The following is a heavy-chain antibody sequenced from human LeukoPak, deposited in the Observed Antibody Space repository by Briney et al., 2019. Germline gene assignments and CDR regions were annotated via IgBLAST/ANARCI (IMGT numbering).Heavy chain of an antibody. Sequence: GGSLRLSCAASGFTFSSYAMSWVRRAPGKGLEWVSAISGSGGSTYYADSVKGRFTISRDNSKNTLYLQMNSLRAENTAVYYCAKDQRYYDFWSGSPFDYWGQGTLVTVSS. V-gene: IGHV3-23*01. CDR1: GFTFSSYA. CDR3: AKDQRYYDFWSGSPFDY. CDR2: ISGSGGST. D-gene: IGHD3-3*01. J-gene: IGHJ4*02.